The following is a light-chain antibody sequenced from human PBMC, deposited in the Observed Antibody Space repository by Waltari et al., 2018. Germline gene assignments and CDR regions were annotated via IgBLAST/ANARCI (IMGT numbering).Light chain of an antibody. V-gene: IGKV3-15*01. CDR3: QQYSHWPKI. CDR1: QSVSSS. CDR2: AAS. J-gene: IGKJ2*01. Sequence: EVVMTQSPATLSASLGERASLPCRASQSVSSSLAWYQQKPGQAPRLLIYAASTRATGIPARFSGSGSGTEFTLTISSLQSEDFAVYYCQQYSHWPKIFGQGTKLEIK.